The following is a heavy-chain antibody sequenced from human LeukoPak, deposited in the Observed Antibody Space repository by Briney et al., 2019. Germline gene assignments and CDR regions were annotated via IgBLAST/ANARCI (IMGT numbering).Heavy chain of an antibody. CDR2: INPNSGGT. J-gene: IGHJ5*02. Sequence: ASVKVSCKSSGYTFTDNYMHWVRQAPGQGLEWMGWINPNSGGTKYALQFQGRVTMTRDTPISTAYLELSRLRSDDTAVYSCARDRGSYRFDPWGQGTLVTVSS. CDR3: ARDRGSYRFDP. D-gene: IGHD3-16*02. CDR1: GYTFTDNY. V-gene: IGHV1-2*02.